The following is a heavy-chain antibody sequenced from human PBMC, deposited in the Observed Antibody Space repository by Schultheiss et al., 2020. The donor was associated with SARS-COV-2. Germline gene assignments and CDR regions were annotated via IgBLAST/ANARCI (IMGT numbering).Heavy chain of an antibody. V-gene: IGHV3-48*03. J-gene: IGHJ6*03. D-gene: IGHD1-1*01. Sequence: GGSLRLSCAASGFTFSSYEMNWVRQAPGKGLEWVSYISSSGSTIYYADSVKGRFTISRDNAKNSLYLQMNSLRAEDTAVYYCARVDERYYYYYMDVWGKGTTVTVSS. CDR2: ISSSGSTI. CDR1: GFTFSSYE. CDR3: ARVDERYYYYYMDV.